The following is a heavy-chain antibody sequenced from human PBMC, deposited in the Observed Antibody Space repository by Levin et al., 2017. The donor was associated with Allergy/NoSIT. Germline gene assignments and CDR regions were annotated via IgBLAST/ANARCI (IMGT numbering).Heavy chain of an antibody. CDR2: INPNSGGT. D-gene: IGHD2-2*01. CDR3: ARGYCSSTSCRYYYYYYYMDV. V-gene: IGHV1-2*02. Sequence: ASVKVSCKASGYTFTGYYMHWVRQAPGQGLEWMGWINPNSGGTNYAQKFQGRVTMTRDTSISTAYMELSRLRSDDTAVYYCARGYCSSTSCRYYYYYYYMDVWGKGTTVTVSS. CDR1: GYTFTGYY. J-gene: IGHJ6*03.